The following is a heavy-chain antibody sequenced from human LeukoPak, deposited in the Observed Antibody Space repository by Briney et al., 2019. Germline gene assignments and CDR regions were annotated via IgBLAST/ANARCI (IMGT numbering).Heavy chain of an antibody. CDR1: GFTFDDYA. J-gene: IGHJ4*02. CDR3: AKDRYYAFWSGYLFDY. Sequence: GGSLRLSCAASGFTFDDYAMHWVRQAPGKGLEWVSGISWNSGSIGYADSVKGRFTISRDNAKNSLYLQMNSLRAEDMALYYCAKDRYYAFWSGYLFDYWGQGTLVTVSS. D-gene: IGHD3-3*01. CDR2: ISWNSGSI. V-gene: IGHV3-9*03.